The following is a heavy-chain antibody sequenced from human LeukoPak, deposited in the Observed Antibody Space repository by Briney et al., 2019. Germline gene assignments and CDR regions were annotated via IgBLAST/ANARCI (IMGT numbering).Heavy chain of an antibody. J-gene: IGHJ4*02. CDR2: ISSSSSYI. V-gene: IGHV3-21*01. CDR3: ATLIGYYFDY. Sequence: GGSLRLSCAASGFIFSSYWMHWVRHAPGKGLEWVSSISSSSSYIYYADSVKGRFTISRDNAKNSLYLQMNSLRAEDTAVYYCATLIGYYFDYWGQGTLVTVSS. D-gene: IGHD3-9*01. CDR1: GFIFSSYW.